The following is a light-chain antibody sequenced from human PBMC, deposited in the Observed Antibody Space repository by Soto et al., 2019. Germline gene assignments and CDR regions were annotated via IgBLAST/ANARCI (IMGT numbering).Light chain of an antibody. CDR1: SSNIGGNA. J-gene: IGLJ1*01. Sequence: QPVLTQPPSASGTTGQRVTIFCSGSSSNIGGNAVNWYQQLPGTPPKLLIYSNNQRPSGVPDRFSGSKSGTSASLAISGLQSEDEADYYCAAWNDRLNCYVFGTVTKLTVL. CDR3: AAWNDRLNCYV. CDR2: SNN. V-gene: IGLV1-44*01.